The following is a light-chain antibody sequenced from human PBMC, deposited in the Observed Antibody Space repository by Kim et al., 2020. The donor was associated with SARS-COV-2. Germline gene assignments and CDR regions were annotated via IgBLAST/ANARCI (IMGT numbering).Light chain of an antibody. J-gene: IGKJ2*01. CDR3: QQYNSYPMYT. CDR2: DVS. V-gene: IGKV1-5*01. Sequence: IQMTQSPSTLSASVGDRVIITCRASQSISSWLAWFQQKPGKAPKLLIYDVSSLESGVPSRFSGSGSGTEFTLTISSLQPDDFATYYCQQYNSYPMYTFGQGTKLEI. CDR1: QSISSW.